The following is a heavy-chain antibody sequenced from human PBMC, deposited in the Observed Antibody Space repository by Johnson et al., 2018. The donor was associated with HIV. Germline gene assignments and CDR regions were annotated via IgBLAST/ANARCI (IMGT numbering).Heavy chain of an antibody. Sequence: AYADSVKGRFTISRDNAKNSLYLQMNSLRDEDTALYYCSTLLDDAFDIWGQGTMVTVSS. J-gene: IGHJ3*02. D-gene: IGHD2-21*01. V-gene: IGHV3-9*01. CDR3: STLLDDAFDI.